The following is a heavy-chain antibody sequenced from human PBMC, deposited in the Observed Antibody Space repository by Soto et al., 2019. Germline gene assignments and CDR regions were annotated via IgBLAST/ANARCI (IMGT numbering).Heavy chain of an antibody. V-gene: IGHV3-73*01. Sequence: KVSCAASGFTFSGSAMHWVRQASGKGLEWVGRIRSKANSYATAYAASVKGRFTISRDDSKNTAYLQMNSLKTEDTAVYYCTRLMVRGVIHRWGQGTLVTVSS. CDR1: GFTFSGSA. CDR3: TRLMVRGVIHR. CDR2: IRSKANSYAT. J-gene: IGHJ4*02. D-gene: IGHD3-10*01.